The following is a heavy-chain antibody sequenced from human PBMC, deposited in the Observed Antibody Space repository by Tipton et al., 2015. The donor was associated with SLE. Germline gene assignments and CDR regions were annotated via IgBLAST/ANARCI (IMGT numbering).Heavy chain of an antibody. CDR3: ARAGDTAFDY. J-gene: IGHJ4*02. D-gene: IGHD5-18*01. Sequence: SLRLSCAASGFSFSGHWMHWVRQVPGKGLMWVSRINTDGTITNYADSVRGRFSISRDNAKNTLYLQMNSLRAEDTAVYYCARAGDTAFDYWGQGTLVTVSS. CDR1: GFSFSGHW. CDR2: INTDGTIT. V-gene: IGHV3-74*01.